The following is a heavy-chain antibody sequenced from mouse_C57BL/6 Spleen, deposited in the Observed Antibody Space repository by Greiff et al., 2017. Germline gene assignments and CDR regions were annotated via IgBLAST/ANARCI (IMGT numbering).Heavy chain of an antibody. CDR1: GYTFTSYG. Sequence: QVQLKQSGAELARPGASVKLSCKASGYTFTSYGISWVKQRTGQGLEWIGEIYPRSGNTYYNEKFKGKATLTADKSSSTAYMELRSLTSEDSAVYFCASQGITSYAMDYWGQGTSVTVSS. CDR3: ASQGITSYAMDY. D-gene: IGHD1-1*01. CDR2: IYPRSGNT. J-gene: IGHJ4*01. V-gene: IGHV1-81*01.